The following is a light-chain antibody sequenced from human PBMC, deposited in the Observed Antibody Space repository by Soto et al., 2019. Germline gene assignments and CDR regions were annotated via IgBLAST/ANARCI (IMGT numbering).Light chain of an antibody. CDR1: QDIRSD. V-gene: IGKV1-17*01. CDR3: LQHNCYPFT. Sequence: DIQMTQSPSSLSASVGDRVTITCRASQDIRSDLGWFQQKPGKAPKRLIYAASTLESGVPSRFSGSRSGTEFTLTVSSLQPEDFATYYCLQHNCYPFTFGPGTKVDIK. CDR2: AAS. J-gene: IGKJ3*01.